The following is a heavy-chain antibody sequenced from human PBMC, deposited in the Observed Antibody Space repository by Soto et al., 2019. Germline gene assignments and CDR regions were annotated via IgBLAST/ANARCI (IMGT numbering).Heavy chain of an antibody. V-gene: IGHV1-3*01. J-gene: IGHJ3*02. Sequence: QVQLVQSGAEVKKPGASVKVSCKASGYTFTSYAMHWVRQAPGQRLEWMGWINAGNGNTKYSQKFQGRVTITRDTPASTAYMDLSRLRSDDTAVYYCARGAAMVRGVILDAFDIWGQGTMVTVSS. D-gene: IGHD3-10*01. CDR3: ARGAAMVRGVILDAFDI. CDR1: GYTFTSYA. CDR2: INAGNGNT.